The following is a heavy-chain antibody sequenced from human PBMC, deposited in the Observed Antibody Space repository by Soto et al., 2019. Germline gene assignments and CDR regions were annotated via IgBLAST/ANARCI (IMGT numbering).Heavy chain of an antibody. CDR1: GFTFSSYG. Sequence: QVQLVESGGGVVQPGRSLRLSCAASGFTFSSYGMHWVRQAPGKGLEWVAVIWYDGSNKYYADSVKGRFTISRDNSKNTLYLQMNRLRAEDTAVYYCARDTDSSGYYYGDAFDIWGQGTMVTVSS. J-gene: IGHJ3*02. CDR2: IWYDGSNK. V-gene: IGHV3-33*01. D-gene: IGHD3-22*01. CDR3: ARDTDSSGYYYGDAFDI.